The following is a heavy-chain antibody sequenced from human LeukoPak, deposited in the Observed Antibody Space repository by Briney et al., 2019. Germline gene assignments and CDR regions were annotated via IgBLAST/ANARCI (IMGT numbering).Heavy chain of an antibody. J-gene: IGHJ3*02. D-gene: IGHD2-8*01. V-gene: IGHV1-2*02. CDR2: INPNSGGT. Sequence: ASVKVSCKASGYTFTSYYMHWARQAPGQGLEWMGWINPNSGGTNYAQKFQGRVTITADKSTSTAYMELSSLRSEDTAVYYCARALYGDGAFDIWGQGTMVTVSS. CDR3: ARALYGDGAFDI. CDR1: GYTFTSYY.